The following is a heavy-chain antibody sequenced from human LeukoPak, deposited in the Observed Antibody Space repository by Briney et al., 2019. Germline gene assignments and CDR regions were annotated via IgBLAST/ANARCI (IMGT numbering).Heavy chain of an antibody. CDR3: AKMSGWYFLDY. D-gene: IGHD6-19*01. Sequence: GRSLRLSCAASGFTFDDYAMHWVRQAPGKGLEWVSDISWNSGSIGYADSVKGRFTISRDNAKNSLYLQMNSLRAEDTALYYCAKMSGWYFLDYWGQGTLVTVSS. V-gene: IGHV3-9*01. CDR1: GFTFDDYA. CDR2: ISWNSGSI. J-gene: IGHJ4*02.